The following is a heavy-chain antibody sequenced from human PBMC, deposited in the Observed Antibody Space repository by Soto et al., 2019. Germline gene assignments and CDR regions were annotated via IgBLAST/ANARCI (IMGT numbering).Heavy chain of an antibody. D-gene: IGHD6-13*01. V-gene: IGHV3-74*01. J-gene: IGHJ4*02. CDR3: AREPSAGGSSSPIDD. CDR1: GFTFGSSW. CDR2: INSDGSGT. Sequence: EVQLVESGGGLVQPGGSLRVSCAASGFTFGSSWMHWVRQAPGKGLVWVSRINSDGSGTSYADSVKGRFTISRDNAKNTVYLQMNSLRAEDTAVYFCAREPSAGGSSSPIDDWGQGTLVTVSS.